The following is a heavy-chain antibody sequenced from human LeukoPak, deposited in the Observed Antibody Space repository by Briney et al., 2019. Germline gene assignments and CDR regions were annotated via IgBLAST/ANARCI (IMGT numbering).Heavy chain of an antibody. D-gene: IGHD6-13*01. CDR3: ARVEQLVLNY. CDR2: ISSSSSYI. V-gene: IGHV3-21*01. J-gene: IGHJ4*02. Sequence: GGPMRLSSAASGFTFSSYSMSLVRQAPGKRLEWVSSISSSSSYIYYADSVKGRFTISRDNAKNSLYLQMNSLRAEDTAVYYCARVEQLVLNYWGQGTLVTVSS. CDR1: GFTFSSYS.